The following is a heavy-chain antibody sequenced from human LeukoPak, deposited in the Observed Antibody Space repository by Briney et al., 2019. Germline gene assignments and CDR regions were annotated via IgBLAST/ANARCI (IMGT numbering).Heavy chain of an antibody. D-gene: IGHD5-12*01. Sequence: SETLSLTCTVSGGSISSSSYYWSWIRQPPGKGLEWIGYIYYSGSTNYNPSLKSRVTISVDTSKNQFSLKLSSVTAADTAVYYCARRRDGYQHDAFDIWGQGTMVTVSS. CDR3: ARRRDGYQHDAFDI. J-gene: IGHJ3*02. V-gene: IGHV4-61*05. CDR2: IYYSGST. CDR1: GGSISSSSYY.